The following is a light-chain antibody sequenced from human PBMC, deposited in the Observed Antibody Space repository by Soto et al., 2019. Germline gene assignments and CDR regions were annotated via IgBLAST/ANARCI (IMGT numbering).Light chain of an antibody. CDR2: KAS. CDR3: QQYSSYSSGT. J-gene: IGKJ1*01. V-gene: IGKV1-5*03. Sequence: DIQMTQSPSTLSASEGDRVTITCRASQSIDNWLAWYQQKPGKAPKLLIYKASTLESGVPSRFSGSGSGTEFTLTISSLQPDDFAPYYCQQYSSYSSGTFGQGTKVEVK. CDR1: QSIDNW.